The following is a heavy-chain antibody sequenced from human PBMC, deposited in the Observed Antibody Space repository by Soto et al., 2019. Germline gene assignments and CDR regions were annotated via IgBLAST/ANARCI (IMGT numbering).Heavy chain of an antibody. J-gene: IGHJ4*02. D-gene: IGHD6-13*01. V-gene: IGHV1-2*04. Sequence: QVQLVQSGAEVKKAGASVKVSCKASGYTFTGYYMPWVRQAPGQGLEWMGWINPNSGGTNYAQKFQGWVTMTRDTSISTAYMELGRVRSDATAVYYCARSEARGSRWFVFLDYWGQGTLVTVSS. CDR3: ARSEARGSRWFVFLDY. CDR2: INPNSGGT. CDR1: GYTFTGYY.